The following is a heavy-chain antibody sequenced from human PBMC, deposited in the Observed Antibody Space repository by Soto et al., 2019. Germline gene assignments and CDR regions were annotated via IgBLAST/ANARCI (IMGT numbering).Heavy chain of an antibody. CDR1: GGTFSSYA. J-gene: IGHJ5*02. Sequence: GASVKVSCKASGGTFSSYAISWVRQAPGQGLEWMGGIIPIFGTANYAQKFQGRVTITADESTSTAYMELSSLRSEDTAVYYCARDGAHYYDSSGSPNWFDPWGQGTPVTVSS. V-gene: IGHV1-69*13. CDR2: IIPIFGTA. D-gene: IGHD3-22*01. CDR3: ARDGAHYYDSSGSPNWFDP.